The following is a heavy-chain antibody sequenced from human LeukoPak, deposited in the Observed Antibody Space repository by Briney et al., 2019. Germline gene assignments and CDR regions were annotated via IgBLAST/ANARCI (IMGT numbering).Heavy chain of an antibody. V-gene: IGHV4-61*08. CDR1: GGSISSGGYS. J-gene: IGHJ4*02. CDR3: AKSGVSDSSGYMFLE. D-gene: IGHD3-22*01. CDR2: IFYSGNT. Sequence: PSQTLSLTCAVSGGSISSGGYSWSWIRQPPGKGPEWIGYIFYSGNTNYNPSLKSRVTISLDKSKNQFSLKVNSVTAADTAVYYCAKSGVSDSSGYMFLEWGQGTLVTVSS.